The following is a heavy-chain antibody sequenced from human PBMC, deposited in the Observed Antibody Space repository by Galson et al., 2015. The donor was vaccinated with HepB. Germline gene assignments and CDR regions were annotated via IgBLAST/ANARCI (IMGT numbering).Heavy chain of an antibody. CDR1: GFMFSRSW. CDR2: IKEDGSEK. D-gene: IGHD3-22*01. CDR3: ARDPYDSSAYGAFDI. J-gene: IGHJ3*02. V-gene: IGHV3-7*03. Sequence: SLRLSCAASGFMFSRSWMTWVRQAPGKELEWVGNIKEDGSEKQYVDSVKGRFTISRDNAENLLYLQMNSLRAEDTAVYYCARDPYDSSAYGAFDIWGQGTMLTVSS.